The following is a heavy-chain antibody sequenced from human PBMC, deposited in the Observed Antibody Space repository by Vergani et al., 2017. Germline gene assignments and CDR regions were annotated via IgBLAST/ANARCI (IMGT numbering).Heavy chain of an antibody. D-gene: IGHD6-25*01. CDR1: GFTFSSYA. J-gene: IGHJ4*02. V-gene: IGHV3-30-3*01. CDR3: AKGAECAAVKGMGTFDG. Sequence: QVQLVESGGGVVQPGRSLRLSCAASGFTFSSYAMHWVRQAPGKGLEWVAVISYDGSNKYYADSVKGRFTISRDNSKNTLYLQVNSLRAEDTAVYYCAKGAECAAVKGMGTFDGWGQGTVGNGSS. CDR2: ISYDGSNK.